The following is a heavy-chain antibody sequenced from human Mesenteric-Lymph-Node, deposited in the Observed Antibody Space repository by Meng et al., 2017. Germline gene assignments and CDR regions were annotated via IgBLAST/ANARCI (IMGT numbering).Heavy chain of an antibody. Sequence: SETLSLTCTVSGGSISSYYWSWIRQPPGKGLEWIGYIYYSGSTNYNPSLKSRVTISVDTSKNQFSLKLSSVTAADTAVYYCARLGTVTTYSADWFDPWGQGTLVTVSS. J-gene: IGHJ5*02. CDR1: GGSISSYY. D-gene: IGHD4-17*01. CDR3: ARLGTVTTYSADWFDP. CDR2: IYYSGST. V-gene: IGHV4-59*12.